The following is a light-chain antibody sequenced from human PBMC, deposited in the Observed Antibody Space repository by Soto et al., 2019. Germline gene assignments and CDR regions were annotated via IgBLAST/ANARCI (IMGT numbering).Light chain of an antibody. J-gene: IGKJ5*01. CDR2: GAS. CDR1: QSINTN. V-gene: IGKV3-15*01. CDR3: QQYDDKPPIT. Sequence: EIIMTQSPDTLSVSPGETATLSCRASQSINTNLAWYQSKPGQAPRLLMFGASTRATGVPARFSGSGSGTDFTLIISSLQSEDSAVYYCQQYDDKPPITFGQGTRLEIK.